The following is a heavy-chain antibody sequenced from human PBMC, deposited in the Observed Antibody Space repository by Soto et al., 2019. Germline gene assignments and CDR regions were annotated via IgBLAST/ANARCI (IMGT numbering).Heavy chain of an antibody. D-gene: IGHD3-22*01. CDR3: ARGKIVVVISGAFDI. J-gene: IGHJ3*02. Sequence: PSLTCTVSGGSISSGDYYWSWIRQPPGKGLEWIGYIYYSGSTYYNPSLKSRVTISVDTSKNQFSLKLSSVTAADTAVYYCARGKIVVVISGAFDIWGQGTMVTVSS. CDR2: IYYSGST. CDR1: GGSISSGDYY. V-gene: IGHV4-30-4*01.